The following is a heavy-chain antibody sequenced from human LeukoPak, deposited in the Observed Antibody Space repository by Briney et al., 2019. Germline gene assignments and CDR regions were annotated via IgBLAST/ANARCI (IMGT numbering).Heavy chain of an antibody. D-gene: IGHD6-6*01. Sequence: GGSLRLSCAASGFTFSSYAMHWVRQAPGKGLEWVAVISYDGSNKYYADSVKGRFTISRDNSKNTLYLQMNSLRAEDTAVYYCARVPKQLVDPYYYGMDVWGQGTTVTVSS. J-gene: IGHJ6*02. CDR2: ISYDGSNK. CDR3: ARVPKQLVDPYYYGMDV. CDR1: GFTFSSYA. V-gene: IGHV3-30*14.